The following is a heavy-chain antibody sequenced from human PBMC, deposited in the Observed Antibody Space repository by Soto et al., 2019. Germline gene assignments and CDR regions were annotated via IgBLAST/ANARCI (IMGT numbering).Heavy chain of an antibody. CDR2: INPNSGGT. J-gene: IGHJ4*02. Sequence: QVQLVQSGAEVKKPGASVKVSCKASGYTFTGNYIHWVRQAPGQGLEWMGRINPNSGGTNYAQKFQDWVTMTRETSISTAYMELSRLRSDDTAVYYGARVNDGSELFDYWGQGTLVTVSS. V-gene: IGHV1-2*04. CDR3: ARVNDGSELFDY. CDR1: GYTFTGNY. D-gene: IGHD1-26*01.